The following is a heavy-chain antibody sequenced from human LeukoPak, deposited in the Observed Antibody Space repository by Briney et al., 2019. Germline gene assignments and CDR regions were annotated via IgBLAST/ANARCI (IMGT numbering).Heavy chain of an antibody. Sequence: SQTLSLTCTVSGGSISSGGYYWSWIRQHPGKGLEWIGYIHYSGSTYYNPSLKSRVTISVDTSKNQFSLKLSSVTAADTAVYYCARGTWSPFYYFDYWGQGTLVTVSS. V-gene: IGHV4-31*03. CDR2: IHYSGST. D-gene: IGHD3-3*01. J-gene: IGHJ4*02. CDR3: ARGTWSPFYYFDY. CDR1: GGSISSGGYY.